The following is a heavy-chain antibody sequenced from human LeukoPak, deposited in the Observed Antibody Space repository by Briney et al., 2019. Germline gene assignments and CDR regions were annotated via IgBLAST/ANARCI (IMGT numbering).Heavy chain of an antibody. J-gene: IGHJ3*02. V-gene: IGHV1-2*06. CDR2: INPNSGGT. CDR3: ARGDYDFWSAVISAAFDI. CDR1: GYTFTVYY. Sequence: ASVKVSCTASGYTFTVYYMHWVRQAPGQGLEWMGRINPNSGGTNYAQKFQGRVTMTRDTSISTAYMELSRLRSDDTAVYYCARGDYDFWSAVISAAFDIWGQGTMVTVSS. D-gene: IGHD3-3*01.